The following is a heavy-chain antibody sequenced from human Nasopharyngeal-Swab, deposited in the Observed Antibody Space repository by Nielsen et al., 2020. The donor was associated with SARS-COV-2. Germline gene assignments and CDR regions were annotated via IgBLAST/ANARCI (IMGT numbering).Heavy chain of an antibody. CDR2: IIRSGNT. J-gene: IGHJ6*03. Sequence: WETRSLTGSLKGVSFSGYHWGWMRKSPGKGLEWIGDIIRSGNTNYNPALKSRVTMSVATSKDEFSLKVTSVTAADTATYFCARVNNGGGIVPASYSFFMDVWGKGTTVTVSS. V-gene: IGHV4-34*12. D-gene: IGHD2-2*01. CDR3: ARVNNGGGIVPASYSFFMDV. CDR1: GVSFSGYH.